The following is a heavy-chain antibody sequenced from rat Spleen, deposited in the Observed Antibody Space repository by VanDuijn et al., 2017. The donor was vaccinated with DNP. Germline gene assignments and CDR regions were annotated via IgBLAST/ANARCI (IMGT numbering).Heavy chain of an antibody. Sequence: EVKLVESGGGLVQPGRTLKLSCAASGFSFNDYWMGWVRQAPGKGLEWIGEVNQDSSSKACIPPLRDKFTISRDNAQNTLYLQMSKLGSEDTAIYYRARVDNSGYYAMDAWGQGTSVTVSS. CDR1: GFSFNDYW. J-gene: IGHJ4*01. D-gene: IGHD4-3*01. CDR2: VNQDSSSK. CDR3: ARVDNSGYYAMDA. V-gene: IGHV4-2*01.